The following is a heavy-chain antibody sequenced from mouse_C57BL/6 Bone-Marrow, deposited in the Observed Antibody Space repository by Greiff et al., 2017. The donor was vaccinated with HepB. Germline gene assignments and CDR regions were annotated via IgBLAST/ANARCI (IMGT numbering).Heavy chain of an antibody. Sequence: QVQLKQSGPGLVAPSQSLSITCTVSGFSLTSYGVHWVRQPPGKGLEWLVVIWSDGSTTYNSALKTRLSISKDNSKSQVFLKMNSLQTDDTAMYYCARQNYGSFYAMDYWGQGTSVTVSS. V-gene: IGHV2-6-1*01. CDR3: ARQNYGSFYAMDY. D-gene: IGHD1-1*01. CDR2: IWSDGST. J-gene: IGHJ4*01. CDR1: GFSLTSYG.